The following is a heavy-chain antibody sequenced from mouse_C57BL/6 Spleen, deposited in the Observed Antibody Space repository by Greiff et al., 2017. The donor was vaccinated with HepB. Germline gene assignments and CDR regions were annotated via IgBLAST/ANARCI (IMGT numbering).Heavy chain of an antibody. V-gene: IGHV5-4*01. J-gene: IGHJ4*01. Sequence: EVQVVESGGGLVKPGGSLKLSCAASGFTFSSYAMSWVRQTPEKRLEWVATISDGGSYTYYPDNVKGRFTISRDNAKNNLYLQMSHLKSEDTAMYYCARDLYAMDYWGQGTSVTVSS. CDR3: ARDLYAMDY. CDR2: ISDGGSYT. CDR1: GFTFSSYA.